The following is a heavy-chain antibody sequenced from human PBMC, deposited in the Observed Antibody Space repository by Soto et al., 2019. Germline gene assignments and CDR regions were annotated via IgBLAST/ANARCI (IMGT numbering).Heavy chain of an antibody. Sequence: QVQLVQSGAEVKKPGASVKVSCKASGYTFTGYYMHWVRQAPGQGLEWMGWINPNSGGTNYAKKFQGWVTMTRDTSISTAYMELSRLRSDDTAVYYCARENRPIFGVVITYGMDVWGQGTTVTVSS. V-gene: IGHV1-2*04. CDR2: INPNSGGT. CDR1: GYTFTGYY. CDR3: ARENRPIFGVVITYGMDV. J-gene: IGHJ6*02. D-gene: IGHD3-3*01.